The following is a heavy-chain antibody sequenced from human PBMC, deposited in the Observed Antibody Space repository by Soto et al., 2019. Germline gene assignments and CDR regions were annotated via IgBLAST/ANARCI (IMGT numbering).Heavy chain of an antibody. CDR3: ARDPQLAAGYYYGMDV. CDR1: GFTFSSYA. CDR2: ISYDGSNK. D-gene: IGHD6-6*01. Sequence: GGSLRLSCAASGFTFSSYAMHWVRQAPGKGLEWVAVISYDGSNKYYADSVKGRCTISRDNSKNPLYLQMNSLRAEDTAVYYCARDPQLAAGYYYGMDVWRQLPTVTASS. J-gene: IGHJ6*02. V-gene: IGHV3-30-3*01.